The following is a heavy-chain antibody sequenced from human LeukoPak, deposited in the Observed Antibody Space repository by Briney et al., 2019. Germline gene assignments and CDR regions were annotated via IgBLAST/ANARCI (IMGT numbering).Heavy chain of an antibody. Sequence: GGSLRLSCAASGFTFSSYGMHWVRQAPGKGLEWVAFIRYDGSNKYYADSVKGRFTISRDNSKDTLYLQMNSLRAEDTAVYYCAKDLYYYDSSGYGAFDYWGQGTLVTVSS. J-gene: IGHJ4*02. D-gene: IGHD3-22*01. CDR1: GFTFSSYG. V-gene: IGHV3-30*02. CDR3: AKDLYYYDSSGYGAFDY. CDR2: IRYDGSNK.